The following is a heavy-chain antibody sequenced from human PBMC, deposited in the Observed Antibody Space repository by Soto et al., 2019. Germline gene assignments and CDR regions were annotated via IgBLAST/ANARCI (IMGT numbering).Heavy chain of an antibody. J-gene: IGHJ6*03. CDR3: ARERYSSGWSGQLYYYYYMDV. V-gene: IGHV3-66*01. CDR2: IYSGGST. CDR1: GFTVSSNY. D-gene: IGHD6-19*01. Sequence: EVQLVESGGGLVQPGGSLRLSCAASGFTVSSNYMSWVRQAPGKGLEWVSVIYSGGSTYYADSVKGRFTISRDNSKHTQYLQMNSLGAEDTAVYYCARERYSSGWSGQLYYYYYMDVWGKGTTVTVSS.